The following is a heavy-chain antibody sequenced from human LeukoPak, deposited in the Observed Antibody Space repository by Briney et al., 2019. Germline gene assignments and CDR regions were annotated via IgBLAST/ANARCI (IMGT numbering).Heavy chain of an antibody. J-gene: IGHJ4*02. D-gene: IGHD3-22*01. CDR1: GFTFSGSP. CDR3: TRASLVGDSSGYYAFDF. V-gene: IGHV3-73*01. Sequence: PGASLKLSCAASGFTFSGSPMHWVRQASGKGLEWVGRITNIADSYATAYADSVKGRFTISRDESKNTAYLQMNSLKTEDSAVYYCTRASLVGDSSGYYAFDFWGQGTLVTVS. CDR2: ITNIADSYAT.